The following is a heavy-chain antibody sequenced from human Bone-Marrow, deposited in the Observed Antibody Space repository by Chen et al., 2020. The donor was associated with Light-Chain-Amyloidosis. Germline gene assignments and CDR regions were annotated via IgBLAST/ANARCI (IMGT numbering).Heavy chain of an antibody. CDR3: ARHKYYGVLTGSYDGYFFDS. CDR2: IYYSGRT. D-gene: IGHD3-9*01. J-gene: IGHJ4*02. V-gene: IGHV4-59*01. Sequence: QVQLEESGPGLVKPSATLFLTCTVSGGFISGYYWSWIRQSPGKGLEWIGYIYYSGRTDDNPNRKSRVSMSVDPAKKQISLELSSVTAADTAVYWCARHKYYGVLTGSYDGYFFDSWGQGSLVIVSS. CDR1: GGFISGYY.